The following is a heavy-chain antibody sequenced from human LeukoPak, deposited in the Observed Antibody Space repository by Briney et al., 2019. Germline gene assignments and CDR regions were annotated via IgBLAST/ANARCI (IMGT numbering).Heavy chain of an antibody. D-gene: IGHD1-26*01. Sequence: GGSLRLSCVASGFSFNVYSMNWVRQAPGKGLERVSYISSSSSDTYYAGSVGGRFIVSRDNAKNSLYLQMNSLRAEDTAVYYCARDMVGAIAREYFQHWGQGTLVTVSS. V-gene: IGHV3-48*01. CDR3: ARDMVGAIAREYFQH. J-gene: IGHJ1*01. CDR1: GFSFNVYS. CDR2: ISSSSSDT.